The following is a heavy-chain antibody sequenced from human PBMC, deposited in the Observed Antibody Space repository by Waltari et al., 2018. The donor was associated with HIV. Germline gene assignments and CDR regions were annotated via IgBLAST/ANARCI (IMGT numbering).Heavy chain of an antibody. CDR2: FDPEDGET. D-gene: IGHD3-3*01. CDR1: YTLTELS. CDR3: ATEGFLEWLLGS. Sequence: YTLTELSMHWVRQAPGKGLEWMGGFDPEDGETIYAQKFQGRVTMTEDTSTDTAYMELSSLRSEDTAVYYCATEGFLEWLLGSWGQGTLVTVSS. V-gene: IGHV1-24*01. J-gene: IGHJ5*02.